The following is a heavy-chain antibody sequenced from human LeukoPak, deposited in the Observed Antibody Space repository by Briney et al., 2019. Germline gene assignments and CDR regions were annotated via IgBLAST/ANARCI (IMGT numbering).Heavy chain of an antibody. Sequence: RAGGSLRLSCAASGFTFSSSAMSWVRQAPGKGLEWVSGISASSSIYYADSVKGRFTISRDNSKNTLYLQVNSLRADDTAVYYCAKGSYYDSSGYYYFDYWGQGTLVTVSS. CDR2: ISASSSI. V-gene: IGHV3-23*01. CDR3: AKGSYYDSSGYYYFDY. D-gene: IGHD3-22*01. CDR1: GFTFSSSA. J-gene: IGHJ4*02.